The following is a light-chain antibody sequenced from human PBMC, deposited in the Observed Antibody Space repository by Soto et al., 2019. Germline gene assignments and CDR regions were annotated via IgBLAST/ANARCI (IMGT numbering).Light chain of an antibody. CDR1: QSVSSN. V-gene: IGKV3-15*01. J-gene: IGKJ1*01. CDR3: QQYNNWPWT. Sequence: EIVMTQSPATLSVSPGERATLSCRASQSVSSNLAWYQQKPGQAPRLLIYGASTRATGIPARFSGSGSGTEYTRTNSSLQSEDFAVYYCQQYNNWPWTFGQGTKVEIQ. CDR2: GAS.